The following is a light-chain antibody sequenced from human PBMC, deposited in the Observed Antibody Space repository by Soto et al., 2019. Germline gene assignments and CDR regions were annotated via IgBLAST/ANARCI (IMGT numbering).Light chain of an antibody. CDR3: QQSHSTPRT. Sequence: DIHMTQSPSSLSASVGDRDTIPCRASQSISNSLNWYQQKPGKAPNLLIYAASRLQSGVPSRFSGSGSGTDFTLTISSLQPEDFATFYCQQSHSTPRTFGQGTKVDIK. J-gene: IGKJ2*01. CDR2: AAS. V-gene: IGKV1-39*01. CDR1: QSISNS.